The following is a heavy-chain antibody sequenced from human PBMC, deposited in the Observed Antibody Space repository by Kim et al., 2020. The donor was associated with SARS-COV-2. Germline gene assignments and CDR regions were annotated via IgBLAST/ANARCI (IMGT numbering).Heavy chain of an antibody. CDR2: INHSGST. Sequence: SETLSLTCAVYGGSFSGYYWSWIRQPPGKGLEWIGEINHSGSTNYNPSLKSRVTISVDTSKNQFSLKLSSVTAADTAVYYCARGLPPRSGWYSGFKSYFDYWGQGTLVTVSS. D-gene: IGHD6-19*01. J-gene: IGHJ4*02. V-gene: IGHV4-34*01. CDR3: ARGLPPRSGWYSGFKSYFDY. CDR1: GGSFSGYY.